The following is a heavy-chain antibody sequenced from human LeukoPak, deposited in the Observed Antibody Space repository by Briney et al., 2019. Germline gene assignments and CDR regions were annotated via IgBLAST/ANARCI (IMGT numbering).Heavy chain of an antibody. CDR2: ISSRANSYAT. J-gene: IGHJ3*02. D-gene: IGHD6-19*01. CDR3: LSSGGVDAFEI. CDR1: VLTFRGSA. V-gene: IGHV3-73*01. Sequence: HGGTLRLSRAVSVLTFRGSAMRWARDACGKGLEWVGRISSRANSYATAYAASVKVRFTISRDDSKKAVYRQINSVKAVYSSVYYCLSSGGVDAFEIWGQGTMVTVSS.